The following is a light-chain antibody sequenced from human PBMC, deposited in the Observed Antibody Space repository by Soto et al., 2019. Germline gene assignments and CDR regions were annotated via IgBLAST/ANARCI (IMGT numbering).Light chain of an antibody. J-gene: IGKJ1*01. CDR3: MQSLQTPPWT. Sequence: DIVMTQSPLSLPVTPGEPASISCRSSQSLLQTNGYTYLDWYRQKPGQSPQLLIYLTSIRASGVPDRFSGSGSGTEFTLKISKVEAEDVGVYYCMQSLQTPPWTFGPGTKVEFK. V-gene: IGKV2-28*01. CDR2: LTS. CDR1: QSLLQTNGYTY.